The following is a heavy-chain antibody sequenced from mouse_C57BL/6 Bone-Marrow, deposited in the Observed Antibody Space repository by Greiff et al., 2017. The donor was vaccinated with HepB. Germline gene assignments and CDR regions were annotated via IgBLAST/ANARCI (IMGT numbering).Heavy chain of an antibody. Sequence: EVQVVESGPELVKPGASVKISCKASGYSFTDYNMNWVKQSNGKSLEWIGVINPNYGTTSYNQKFKGKATLTVDQSSSTAYMQLNSLTSEDSAVYYCARKRWLNYYFDYWGQGTTLTVSS. V-gene: IGHV1-39*01. CDR1: GYSFTDYN. CDR3: ARKRWLNYYFDY. CDR2: INPNYGTT. D-gene: IGHD2-3*01. J-gene: IGHJ2*01.